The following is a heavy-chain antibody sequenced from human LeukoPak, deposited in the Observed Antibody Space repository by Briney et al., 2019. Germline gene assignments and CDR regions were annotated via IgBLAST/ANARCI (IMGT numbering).Heavy chain of an antibody. J-gene: IGHJ4*02. Sequence: GGSLRLSCAASGVRFRKFAMSWVRQAPGRGLEWVSVISGSVDSTYYADFVRGQFTISRDNPKNMVYLQMNSLRAEDSAVHYRAKVSQESSNYYHDFWGQGTLLTVSS. CDR2: ISGSVDST. CDR3: AKVSQESSNYYHDF. CDR1: GVRFRKFA. D-gene: IGHD3-22*01. V-gene: IGHV3-23*01.